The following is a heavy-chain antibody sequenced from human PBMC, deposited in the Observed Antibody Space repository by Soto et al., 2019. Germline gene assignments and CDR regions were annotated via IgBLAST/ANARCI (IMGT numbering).Heavy chain of an antibody. D-gene: IGHD2-2*01. V-gene: IGHV1-24*01. CDR3: ATDRGLPAASYGMDV. J-gene: IGHJ6*02. CDR1: GYTLTELS. Sequence: QVQLVQSGAEVKKPGPPVKVSCKVSGYTLTELSMHWVRQAPGKGLEWMGGFVPEDGETIYAQKFQGRVTMTEDTSTDTAYMELSSLSSDDTAVYYCATDRGLPAASYGMDVWGQGTTVTVSS. CDR2: FVPEDGET.